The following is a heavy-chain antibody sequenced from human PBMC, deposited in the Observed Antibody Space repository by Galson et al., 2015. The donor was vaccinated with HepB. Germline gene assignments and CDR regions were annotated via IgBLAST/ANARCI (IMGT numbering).Heavy chain of an antibody. J-gene: IGHJ4*02. D-gene: IGHD6-6*01. CDR1: GFTFSSYG. CDR2: ISYDGSNK. CDR3: AKEGYSSSSMDY. V-gene: IGHV3-30*18. Sequence: LRLSCAASGFTFSSYGMHWVRQAPGKGLEWVAVISYDGSNKYYADSVKGRFTISRDNSKNTLYLQMNSLRAEDTAVYYCAKEGYSSSSMDYWGQGTLVTVSS.